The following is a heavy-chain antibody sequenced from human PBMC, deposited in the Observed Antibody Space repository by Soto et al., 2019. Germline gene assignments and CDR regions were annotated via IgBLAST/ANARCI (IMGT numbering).Heavy chain of an antibody. CDR2: IYYSGST. V-gene: IGHV4-59*02. CDR3: ARDIMGTNYYYYGMDV. D-gene: IGHD2-8*01. Sequence: SETLSLTCTVSGGSVSSYYWSWIRQPPGKGLEWIGYIYYSGSTNYNPSLKSRVTISVDTSKNQFSLKLSSVTAADTAVYYCARDIMGTNYYYYGMDVWGQGTTVTVSS. J-gene: IGHJ6*02. CDR1: GGSVSSYY.